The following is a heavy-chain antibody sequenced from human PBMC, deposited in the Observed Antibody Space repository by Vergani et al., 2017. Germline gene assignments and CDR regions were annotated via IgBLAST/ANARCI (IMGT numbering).Heavy chain of an antibody. CDR1: GYTFTSYY. CDR3: ARGSFVLITMVRGVIIRDWFDP. Sequence: QVQLVQSGAEVKKPGASVKVSCKASGYTFTSYYMHWVRQAPGQGLEWMGIINPSGGSTSYAQKFQGRVTMTRDTSTSTVYMEMSSLRSEDTAVYYCARGSFVLITMVRGVIIRDWFDPWGQGTLVTVSS. V-gene: IGHV1-46*03. D-gene: IGHD3-10*01. CDR2: INPSGGST. J-gene: IGHJ5*02.